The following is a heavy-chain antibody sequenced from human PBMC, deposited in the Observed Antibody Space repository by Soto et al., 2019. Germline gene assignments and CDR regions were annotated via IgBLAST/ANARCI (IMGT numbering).Heavy chain of an antibody. J-gene: IGHJ5*02. V-gene: IGHV3-23*01. D-gene: IGHD5-18*01. Sequence: EVQLLESGGGLVQPGGSLRLSCAASGFTFTSYAMNWARQAPGKGLEWVSTVSGSGGSTYYADSVKGRFTISRDNSKHTQSLQMSILRADDTAVYCCAKRGRGYTYSDHWGQGTLVTVSS. CDR1: GFTFTSYA. CDR2: VSGSGGST. CDR3: AKRGRGYTYSDH.